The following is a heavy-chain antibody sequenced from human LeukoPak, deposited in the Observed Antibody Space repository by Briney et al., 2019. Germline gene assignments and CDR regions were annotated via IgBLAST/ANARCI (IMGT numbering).Heavy chain of an antibody. CDR1: GGSSVSSGGYY. D-gene: IGHD4-17*01. CDR3: VREGEYGEDYY. Sequence: SETLSLTCTVSGGSSVSSGGYYWTWIRQHPEKGLEWIGYFYHRASYNPSHKGRVTISIDTSKNQFSLRLTSVTAADTALYYCVREGEYGEDYYWGQGIQVIVSA. J-gene: IGHJ4*02. CDR2: FYHRA. V-gene: IGHV4-31*03.